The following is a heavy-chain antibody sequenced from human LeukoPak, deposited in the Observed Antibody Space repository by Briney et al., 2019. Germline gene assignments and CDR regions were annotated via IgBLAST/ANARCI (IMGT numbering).Heavy chain of an antibody. J-gene: IGHJ4*02. CDR3: ARTPLAPVVPAARTITRPPTPFDY. CDR2: INHSGST. CDR1: GGSFSGYY. Sequence: PSETLSLTCAVYGGSFSGYYWSWIRLPPGKGLEWIGEINHSGSTNYNPSLKSRVTISVDTSNNQFSLKLSSVTAADTAVYYCARTPLAPVVPAARTITRPPTPFDYWGQGTLVTVSS. V-gene: IGHV4-34*01. D-gene: IGHD2-2*01.